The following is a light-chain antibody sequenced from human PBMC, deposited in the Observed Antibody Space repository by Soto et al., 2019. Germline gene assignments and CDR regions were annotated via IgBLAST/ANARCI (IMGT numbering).Light chain of an antibody. Sequence: QSALTQPPSASGTPGQRVTISCSGSSSNIGSNTVNWYQHLPGTAPKLLSYSNDQRPSGVPDRFSGSKSGTSASLAISGLQSEDEADYYCAAWDDSLNGPVFGGGTKLTVL. CDR1: SSNIGSNT. J-gene: IGLJ3*02. CDR2: SND. V-gene: IGLV1-44*01. CDR3: AAWDDSLNGPV.